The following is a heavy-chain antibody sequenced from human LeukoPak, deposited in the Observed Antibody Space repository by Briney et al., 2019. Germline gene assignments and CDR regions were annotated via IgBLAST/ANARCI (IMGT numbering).Heavy chain of an antibody. CDR3: AIENCYEASGCSKTFDY. Sequence: GASVKVSCKTSGYTFTVKFLHWLRQAPGQGLEWMGGIDPNSGGAVYGQNFRGRLTVTRDTSVRTAYMELSRLRSDDTAVYYCAIENCYEASGCSKTFDYWGQGTLVTVSS. D-gene: IGHD3-22*01. CDR2: IDPNSGGA. V-gene: IGHV1-2*02. J-gene: IGHJ4*02. CDR1: GYTFTVKF.